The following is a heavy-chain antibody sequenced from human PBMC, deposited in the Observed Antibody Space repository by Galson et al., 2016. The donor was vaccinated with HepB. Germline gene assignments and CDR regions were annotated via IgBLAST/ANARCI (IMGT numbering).Heavy chain of an antibody. CDR2: INWNGGST. J-gene: IGHJ3*02. V-gene: IGHV3-20*04. D-gene: IGHD2-2*01. CDR3: EIHNIFLEYCDTTSCHDGFDI. CDR1: GFTFDDYG. Sequence: SLRLSCAAAGFTFDDYGMTWVRQAPGKGLEWVSYINWNGGSTGYADSVKGRFTISRYNAKNYLYLKMNSLRAEDSVLYYCEIHNIFLEYCDTTSCHDGFDIWGQGTMVTVSS.